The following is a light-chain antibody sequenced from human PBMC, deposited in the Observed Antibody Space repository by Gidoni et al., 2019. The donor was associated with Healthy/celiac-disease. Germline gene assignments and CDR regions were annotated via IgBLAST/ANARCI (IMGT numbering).Light chain of an antibody. J-gene: IGKJ1*01. CDR3: QQYGSSPGT. V-gene: IGKV3D-20*01. Sequence: EIVLTQSPATLSLSPGERATLSCGASQRVSSSYLAWYQQKPGLAPRLLIYDASSRATGIPDRFSGSGSGTDFTLTISRLEPEDFAVYYCQQYGSSPGTFGQXTKVEIK. CDR1: QRVSSSY. CDR2: DAS.